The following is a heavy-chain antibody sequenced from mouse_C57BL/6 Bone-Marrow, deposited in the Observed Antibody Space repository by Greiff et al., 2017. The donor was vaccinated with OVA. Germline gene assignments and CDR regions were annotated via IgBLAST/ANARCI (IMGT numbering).Heavy chain of an antibody. Sequence: VQLQQSGPELVRPGASVKISCKAPGYTFTSHWMQWVRQRPGQGLEWIGEIFPGSGSTYYNEKFKGKATLTVDTSSSTAYMQLSSLTSEESAVYFCARYEYDAGHYFYYWGQGTTLTVSS. CDR3: ARYEYDAGHYFYY. CDR1: GYTFTSHW. V-gene: IGHV1-56*01. D-gene: IGHD2-4*01. J-gene: IGHJ2*01. CDR2: IFPGSGST.